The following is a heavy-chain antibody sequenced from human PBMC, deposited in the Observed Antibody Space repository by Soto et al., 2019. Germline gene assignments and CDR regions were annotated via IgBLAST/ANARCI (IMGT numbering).Heavy chain of an antibody. V-gene: IGHV1-3*01. Sequence: ASLKVSCKSSGYPFTSYAIHWVRQAPGQRLEWMGWINAGNGNTKYSQKFQGRVTITRDTSASTAYMELSSLRSEDTAVYYCAGGPVVAAFSYYYYGMDVWGQGTTVTVSS. CDR2: INAGNGNT. CDR1: GYPFTSYA. J-gene: IGHJ6*02. D-gene: IGHD2-15*01. CDR3: AGGPVVAAFSYYYYGMDV.